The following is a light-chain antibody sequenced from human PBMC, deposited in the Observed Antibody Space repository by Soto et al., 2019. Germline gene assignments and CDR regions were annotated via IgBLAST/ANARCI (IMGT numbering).Light chain of an antibody. J-gene: IGKJ4*01. V-gene: IGKV1-39*01. CDR3: QQSHSTPLT. Sequence: DIQLTQSPSSLSASVGDRVTITCRTSQNIDTYLNWYHQKPGEAPKLLIYAASSLQNGVPVRFSGRGSGTGFTLTISVLQPEDFGTYYCQQSHSTPLTFGGGTKVEVQ. CDR1: QNIDTY. CDR2: AAS.